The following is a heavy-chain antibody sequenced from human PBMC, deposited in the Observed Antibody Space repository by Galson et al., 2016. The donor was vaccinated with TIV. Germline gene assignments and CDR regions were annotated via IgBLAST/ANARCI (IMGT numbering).Heavy chain of an antibody. CDR2: LYRGDGT. J-gene: IGHJ6*02. CDR3: ARDRRYCGNGCYLRYYFGMDV. V-gene: IGHV3-66*02. CDR1: GFTVSDNY. Sequence: SLRLSCAASGFTVSDNYINWVRQAPGKGLEWVSVLYRGDGTQYADSVRGRLTVSRDTSKNTLYLQMNSLTTDDTGVYYCARDRRYCGNGCYLRYYFGMDVWGRGTTVTVSS. D-gene: IGHD4-23*01.